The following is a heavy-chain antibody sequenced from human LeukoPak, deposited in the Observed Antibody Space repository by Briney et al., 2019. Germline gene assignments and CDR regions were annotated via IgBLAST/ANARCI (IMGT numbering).Heavy chain of an antibody. CDR2: IWYDGSNK. D-gene: IGHD3-9*01. CDR3: ARDGYDILTGYHPWYYGMDV. Sequence: PGRSLRLSCAASGFTFSSYGMHWVRQAPGKGLEWVAVIWYDGSNKYYADSVKGRFTISSDNSKNTLYLQMNSLRAEDTAVYYCARDGYDILTGYHPWYYGMDVWGKGTTVTVSS. V-gene: IGHV3-33*01. CDR1: GFTFSSYG. J-gene: IGHJ6*04.